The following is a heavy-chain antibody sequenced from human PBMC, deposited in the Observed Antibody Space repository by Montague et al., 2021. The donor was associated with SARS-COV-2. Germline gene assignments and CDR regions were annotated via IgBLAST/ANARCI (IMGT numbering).Heavy chain of an antibody. Sequence: SETLSLTCAVYGGSFSGHYWSWIRQPPGKGLEWIGEIYNSGSTNYNPSLKSRVTISVDTSKNQFSLKLHSVTAADTAVYYYARGRIEVSMIVVVLTGASYYMDVWGKGTTVTVSS. CDR1: GGSFSGHY. J-gene: IGHJ6*03. CDR2: IYNSGST. V-gene: IGHV4-34*01. CDR3: ARGRIEVSMIVVVLTGASYYMDV. D-gene: IGHD3-22*01.